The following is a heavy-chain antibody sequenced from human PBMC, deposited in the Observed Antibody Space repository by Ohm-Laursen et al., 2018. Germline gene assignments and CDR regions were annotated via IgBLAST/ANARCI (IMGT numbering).Heavy chain of an antibody. CDR3: ANSPASGGIWFDP. J-gene: IGHJ5*02. V-gene: IGHV3-7*03. D-gene: IGHD2-2*01. CDR1: GFTFSSYW. CDR2: INQDGSEK. Sequence: SLRLSCAASGFTFSSYWMTWVRQAPGKGLEWVANINQDGSEKHYVDSIKGRFTVSRDNAKDSLFLQMNSLRAEDTAMYYCANSPASGGIWFDPWGQGTLVTVSS.